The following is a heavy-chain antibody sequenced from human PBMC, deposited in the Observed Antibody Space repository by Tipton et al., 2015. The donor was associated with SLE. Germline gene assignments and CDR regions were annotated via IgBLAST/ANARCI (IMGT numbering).Heavy chain of an antibody. CDR2: ITWNSDNI. CDR3: ATYSSGWSPHDY. D-gene: IGHD4-11*01. CDR1: GFPFDNYV. Sequence: SLRLSCVASGFPFDNYVVQWVRQAPGKGLEWVSTITWNSDNIDYAHSVRGRFTISRDNAKNSLYLQMDSLRREDSTLYYCATYSSGWSPHDYWGRGTLVTVSS. J-gene: IGHJ4*02. V-gene: IGHV3-9*01.